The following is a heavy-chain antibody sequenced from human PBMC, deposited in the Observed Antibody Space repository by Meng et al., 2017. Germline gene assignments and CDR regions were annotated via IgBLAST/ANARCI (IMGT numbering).Heavy chain of an antibody. Sequence: SETLSLTCTVSGGSISSYYWSWIRQPPGKGLEWIGYIYYSGSTNYNPSLKSRVTISVDTSKNQFSLKLSSVTAADTAAYYCARNYLKRFWSGQGEDYFDYWGQGTLVTVSS. V-gene: IGHV4-59*01. CDR2: IYYSGST. D-gene: IGHD3-3*02. CDR3: ARNYLKRFWSGQGEDYFDY. CDR1: GGSISSYY. J-gene: IGHJ4*02.